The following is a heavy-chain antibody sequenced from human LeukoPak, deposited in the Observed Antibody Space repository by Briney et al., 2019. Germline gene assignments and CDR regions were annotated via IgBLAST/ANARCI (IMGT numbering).Heavy chain of an antibody. V-gene: IGHV3-23*01. D-gene: IGHD6-19*01. CDR2: FSGGSGTT. Sequence: GGTLRLSCEAAGFSLNTYGITWVRQAPGKGLEWVSGFSGGSGTTHYRDSVKGRFTISRDNSKNTVFLQMDSLRAEDTAVYYCAKELVRGWPYFDYWGQGTLVTVSS. J-gene: IGHJ4*02. CDR1: GFSLNTYG. CDR3: AKELVRGWPYFDY.